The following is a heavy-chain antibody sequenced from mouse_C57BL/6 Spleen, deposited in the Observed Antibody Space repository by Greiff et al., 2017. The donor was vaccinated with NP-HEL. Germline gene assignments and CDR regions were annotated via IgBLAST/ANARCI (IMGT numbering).Heavy chain of an antibody. J-gene: IGHJ4*01. Sequence: EVKLQESGAELVRPGASVKLSCTASGFNITDDYMHWVKQRPEQGLEWIGWIDPENGDTEYASKFQGKATITADTSSNTAYLQLSSLTSEDTAVYYCTTLGQLRLRLYAMDYWGQGTSVTVSS. CDR1: GFNITDDY. V-gene: IGHV14-4*01. CDR3: TTLGQLRLRLYAMDY. CDR2: IDPENGDT. D-gene: IGHD3-2*02.